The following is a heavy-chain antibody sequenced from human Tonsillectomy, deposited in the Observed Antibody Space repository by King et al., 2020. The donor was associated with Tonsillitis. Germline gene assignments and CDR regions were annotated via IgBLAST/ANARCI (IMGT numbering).Heavy chain of an antibody. CDR1: GGSISSSSYY. V-gene: IGHV4-39*07. Sequence: LQLQESGPGLVKPSETLSLTCTVSGGSISSSSYYWGWIRQPPGKGLEWIGSIYYSGSTYYNPSLKSRVTISVDTSKNQFSLKLSSVTAADTAVYYCASDSSTSHTNYYYYYYGMDVRGQGTTVTVSS. D-gene: IGHD2-2*01. CDR2: IYYSGST. J-gene: IGHJ6*02. CDR3: ASDSSTSHTNYYYYYYGMDV.